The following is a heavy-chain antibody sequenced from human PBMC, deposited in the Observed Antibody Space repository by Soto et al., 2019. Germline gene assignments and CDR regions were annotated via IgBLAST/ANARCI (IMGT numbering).Heavy chain of an antibody. V-gene: IGHV3-23*01. J-gene: IGHJ4*02. Sequence: EVQLLESGGGLVQPGGSLRLSCAASRFTFSSYAMSWVRQAPGKGLEWVSTISGSGGSTYYADSVKGRLTVSRDNSKYTLSLQMNSLRAEDTAVYYCAKGGGYSIAWYYFDYWGQGTLVTVSS. CDR1: RFTFSSYA. CDR3: AKGGGYSIAWYYFDY. CDR2: ISGSGGST. D-gene: IGHD6-19*01.